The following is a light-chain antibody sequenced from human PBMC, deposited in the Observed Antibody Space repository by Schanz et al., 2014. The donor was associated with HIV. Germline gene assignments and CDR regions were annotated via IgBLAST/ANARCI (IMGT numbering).Light chain of an antibody. V-gene: IGKV3-20*01. CDR2: AAS. J-gene: IGKJ1*01. Sequence: PGGRAALSCRASQSLSGNYLAWYQKKPGQAPRLLIFAASSGAPGIPDRFSGSGSGTDFTLTISRLEPEDFAVYYCQQYGTSPRTFGQGTKV. CDR3: QQYGTSPRT. CDR1: QSLSGNY.